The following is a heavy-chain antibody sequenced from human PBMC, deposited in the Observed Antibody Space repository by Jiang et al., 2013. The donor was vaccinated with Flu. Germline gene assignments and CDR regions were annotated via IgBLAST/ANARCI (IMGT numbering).Heavy chain of an antibody. J-gene: IGHJ5*02. CDR2: TYYRSKWYN. CDR3: ARTEYDFEGWFDP. V-gene: IGHV6-1*01. Sequence: EWLGRTYYRSKWYNDYAVSVKSRITINPDTSKNHFXLQLNSVTPEDTAVYYCARTEYDFEGWFDPWGQGTLVTVSS. D-gene: IGHD3-3*01.